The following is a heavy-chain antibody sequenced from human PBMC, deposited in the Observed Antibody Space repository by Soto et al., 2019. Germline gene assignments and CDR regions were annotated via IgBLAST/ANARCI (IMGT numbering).Heavy chain of an antibody. Sequence: SQTLSLTCAISGDSVSSNSAAWNWIRQSPSRGLEWLGRTYYRSKWYNDYAVSVRSRITISPDTSKNQFSLQLNSVTPEDTAIYYCAIEQEAPYYFGSGSFNSLDYWGQGTLVTVSS. CDR2: TYYRSKWYN. V-gene: IGHV6-1*01. CDR3: AIEQEAPYYFGSGSFNSLDY. CDR1: GDSVSSNSAA. J-gene: IGHJ4*02. D-gene: IGHD3-10*01.